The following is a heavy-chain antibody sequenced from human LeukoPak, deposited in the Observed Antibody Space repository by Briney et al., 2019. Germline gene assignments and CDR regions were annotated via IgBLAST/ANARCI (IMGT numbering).Heavy chain of an antibody. D-gene: IGHD5-12*01. CDR1: GFTFSNAW. CDR3: ARENLRFSWYPDAFDI. CDR2: IKSKTDGGTT. Sequence: GGSLRLSCAASGFTFSNAWMSWVRQAPGKGLEWVGRIKSKTDGGTTDYAAPVKGRFTISRDNSKNTLYLQMNSLRAEDTAVYYCARENLRFSWYPDAFDIWGQGTMVTVSS. V-gene: IGHV3-15*01. J-gene: IGHJ3*02.